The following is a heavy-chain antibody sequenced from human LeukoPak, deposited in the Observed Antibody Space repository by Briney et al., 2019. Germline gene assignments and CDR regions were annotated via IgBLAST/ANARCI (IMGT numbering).Heavy chain of an antibody. CDR2: ISAYNGNT. D-gene: IGHD1-26*01. CDR1: GYTFTSYG. J-gene: IGHJ6*03. V-gene: IGHV1-18*01. Sequence: ASVKVSCKASGYTFTSYGISWVRQAPGQGLEWMGWISAYNGNTNYAQKLQGRVTMTTDTSTSTAYMELRSLRSDDTAVYYCARVEATYYYYYYYMDVWGKGTTVTVSS. CDR3: ARVEATYYYYYYYMDV.